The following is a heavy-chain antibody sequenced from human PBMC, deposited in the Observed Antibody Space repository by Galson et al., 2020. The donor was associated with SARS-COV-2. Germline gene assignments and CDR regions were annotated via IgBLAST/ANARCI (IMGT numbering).Heavy chain of an antibody. V-gene: IGHV4-61*02. CDR2: IYTSGST. J-gene: IGHJ4*02. CDR1: GGSISSGSYY. Sequence: SETLSLTCTVSGGSISSGSYYWSWIRQPAGKGLEWIGRIYTSGSTNYNPSLKSRVTISVDTSKNQFSLKLSSVTAADTAVYYCAIESRWELYFDHWGQGTLVTVSS. D-gene: IGHD1-26*01. CDR3: AIESRWELYFDH.